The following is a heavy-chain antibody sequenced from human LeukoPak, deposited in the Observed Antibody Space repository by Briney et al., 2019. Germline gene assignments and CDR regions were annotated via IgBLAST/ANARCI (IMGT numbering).Heavy chain of an antibody. Sequence: PGGSLRLSCAASGFTFSSYGMHWVRQAPGKGLEWVAFIRYDGSNKYYADSVKGRFTISRDNSKNTLFLQMNSLRVEDTAVYYCARDDQFRFKPYYMDVWGKGTTVIVSS. CDR3: ARDDQFRFKPYYMDV. D-gene: IGHD3-3*01. CDR1: GFTFSSYG. V-gene: IGHV3-30*02. J-gene: IGHJ6*04. CDR2: IRYDGSNK.